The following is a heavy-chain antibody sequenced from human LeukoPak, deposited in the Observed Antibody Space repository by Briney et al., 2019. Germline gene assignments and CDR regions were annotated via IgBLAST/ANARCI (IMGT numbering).Heavy chain of an antibody. D-gene: IGHD2-2*01. CDR3: AKGPTRSYCSSTSCSFEYWYFDL. J-gene: IGHJ2*01. CDR2: IIPIFGTA. CDR1: GGTFSSYA. V-gene: IGHV1-69*05. Sequence: SVKVSCKASGGTFSSYAISWVRQAPGQGLEWMGGIIPIFGTANYAQKFQGRVTITTDESTSTACMELSSLRSEDTAVYYCAKGPTRSYCSSTSCSFEYWYFDLWGRGTLVTVSS.